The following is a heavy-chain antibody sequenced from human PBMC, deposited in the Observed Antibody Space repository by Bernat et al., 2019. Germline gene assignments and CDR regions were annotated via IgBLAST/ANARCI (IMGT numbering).Heavy chain of an antibody. D-gene: IGHD3-22*01. CDR1: GFTFSSYG. CDR2: ISYDGSNK. Sequence: QVQLVESGGGVVQPGRSLRLSCAASGFTFSSYGMHWVHQAPGKGLEWVAVISYDGSNKYYAESVKGRFTITRDNYKNTLYLQMNSLRAEDTAVYYCAKDWRSGYIIGAFDIWGQGTMVTVSS. CDR3: AKDWRSGYIIGAFDI. J-gene: IGHJ3*02. V-gene: IGHV3-30*18.